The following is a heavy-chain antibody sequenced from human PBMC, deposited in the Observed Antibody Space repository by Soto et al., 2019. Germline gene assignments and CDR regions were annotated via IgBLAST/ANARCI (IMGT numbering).Heavy chain of an antibody. J-gene: IGHJ3*02. CDR3: ARGDVDYDILTGYYKGGAFDI. CDR2: IYYTGST. D-gene: IGHD3-9*01. Sequence: PSETLSLTCPVSGDSGSSGGYYWSWIRQHPGKGLEWIGYIYYTGSTYYNPSLESRLTMSLDTSKNQFSLKLTSVTAADTAVYYCARGDVDYDILTGYYKGGAFDIWGQGTMVTVSS. V-gene: IGHV4-31*03. CDR1: GDSGSSGGYY.